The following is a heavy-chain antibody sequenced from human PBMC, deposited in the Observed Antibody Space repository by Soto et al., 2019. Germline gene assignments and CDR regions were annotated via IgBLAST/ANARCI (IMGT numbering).Heavy chain of an antibody. Sequence: QVQLVESGGGVVQPGRSLRLSCVASGFTFSSYGMHWVRQAPGKGLEWVAVIWYDGSNKYYADSVKGRFTISRDNSKNTLYLQMNSLRAEDTAVYYCARDAAPHGSGSYLLDYWGQGTLVTVSS. D-gene: IGHD3-10*01. V-gene: IGHV3-33*01. CDR2: IWYDGSNK. CDR3: ARDAAPHGSGSYLLDY. CDR1: GFTFSSYG. J-gene: IGHJ4*02.